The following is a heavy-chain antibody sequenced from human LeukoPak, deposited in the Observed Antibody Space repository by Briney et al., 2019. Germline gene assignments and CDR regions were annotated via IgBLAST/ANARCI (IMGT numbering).Heavy chain of an antibody. CDR1: GYTFTSYY. V-gene: IGHV1-46*01. CDR2: INPSGGST. Sequence: ASVKVSCKASGYTFTSYYMHWVRQAPGQGLEWMGIINPSGGSTSYAQKFQGRVTMTRDTSTSTVYMELSSLRSEDTAVYYCARGRGVGAYYYYYGMDVWGQGTTVTVSS. D-gene: IGHD1-26*01. J-gene: IGHJ6*02. CDR3: ARGRGVGAYYYYYGMDV.